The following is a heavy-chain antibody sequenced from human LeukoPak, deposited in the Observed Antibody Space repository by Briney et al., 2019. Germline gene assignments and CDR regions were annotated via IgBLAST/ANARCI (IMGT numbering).Heavy chain of an antibody. J-gene: IGHJ4*02. V-gene: IGHV1-69*01. CDR1: GGTFSSYA. CDR3: APEARYSGYDSGY. D-gene: IGHD5-12*01. Sequence: SVKVSCKASGGTFSSYAISWVRQAPGQGLEWMGGIIPIFGTANYAQKFQGRVTITADESTSTAYMELSSLRSEDTAMYYCAPEARYSGYDSGYWGQGTLVTVSS. CDR2: IIPIFGTA.